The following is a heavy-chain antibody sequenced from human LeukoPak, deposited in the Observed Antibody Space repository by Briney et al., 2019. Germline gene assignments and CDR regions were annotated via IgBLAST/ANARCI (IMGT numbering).Heavy chain of an antibody. V-gene: IGHV3-48*01. CDR3: ARGDSDHYITLDY. J-gene: IGHJ4*01. Sequence: GGSLRLSCAASGFNFSAYSMNWVRQAPGKGLEWVSYISRSSDAIYDADSVKGRFTISRDNAKNLLFLQMTSLGVEDTALYYCARGDSDHYITLDYWGQEPWSPSPQ. CDR2: ISRSSDAI. CDR1: GFNFSAYS. D-gene: IGHD4-17*01.